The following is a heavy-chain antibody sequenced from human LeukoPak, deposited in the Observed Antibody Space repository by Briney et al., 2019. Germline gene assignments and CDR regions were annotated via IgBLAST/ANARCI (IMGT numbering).Heavy chain of an antibody. CDR2: INHSGGT. CDR1: GGSFSDYS. V-gene: IGHV4-34*01. J-gene: IGHJ6*03. CDR3: ARVGYSFSLNDWSRIGLGAYPTKYYYCMDV. Sequence: PSETLSLTCAVYGGSFSDYSWTWIRQPPGKGLEWIGEINHSGGTNHNPSLMSRVIMSVDTSKNQVSLKVTSVTAADTAVYYCARVGYSFSLNDWSRIGLGAYPTKYYYCMDVWGRGTTVTVSS. D-gene: IGHD5-18*01.